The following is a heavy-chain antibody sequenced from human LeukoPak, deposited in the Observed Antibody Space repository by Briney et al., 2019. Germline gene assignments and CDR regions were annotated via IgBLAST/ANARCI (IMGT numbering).Heavy chain of an antibody. CDR1: GLTFSAYS. Sequence: GGSLRLSCEASGLTFSAYSMIWFRQAPGKGLEWVSEINRGGHNTYYTDSVKGRFTTSRDNSKNTLFLRMTSLRTEDTAIYYCAIGIDGAFNSWGQGTLVTVSS. D-gene: IGHD3-16*01. CDR3: AIGIDGAFNS. J-gene: IGHJ4*02. CDR2: INRGGHNT. V-gene: IGHV3-23*01.